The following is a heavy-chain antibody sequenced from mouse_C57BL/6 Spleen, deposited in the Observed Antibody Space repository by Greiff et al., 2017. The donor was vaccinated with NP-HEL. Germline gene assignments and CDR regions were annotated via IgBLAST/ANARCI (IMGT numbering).Heavy chain of an antibody. CDR2: ISSGGVYI. CDR1: GFTFSSYA. D-gene: IGHD1-1*01. V-gene: IGHV5-9-1*02. Sequence: EVQGVESGEGLVKPGGSLKLSCAASGFTFSSYAMSWVRQTPEKRLEWVAYISSGGVYIYYADTVKGRFTISRDNARNTLYLQMSSLKSEDTAMYYCTRDNYGRGFDYWGQGTTLTVSS. J-gene: IGHJ2*01. CDR3: TRDNYGRGFDY.